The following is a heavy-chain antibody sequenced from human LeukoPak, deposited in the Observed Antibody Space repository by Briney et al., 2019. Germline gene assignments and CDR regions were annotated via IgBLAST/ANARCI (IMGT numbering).Heavy chain of an antibody. V-gene: IGHV4-59*01. J-gene: IGHJ4*02. CDR3: AKGGVDTAMEG. Sequence: SSETLSLTCTVSGGSISSYYWSWIRQPPGKGLEWIGYIYYSGSTNYNPSLKSRVTISVDTSKNQFSLKLSSVTAADTAVYYCAKGGVDTAMEGWGQGTLVTVSS. D-gene: IGHD5-18*01. CDR2: IYYSGST. CDR1: GGSISSYY.